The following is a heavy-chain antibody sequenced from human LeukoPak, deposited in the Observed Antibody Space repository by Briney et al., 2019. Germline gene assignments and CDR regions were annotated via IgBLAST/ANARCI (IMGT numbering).Heavy chain of an antibody. CDR2: IINDGSST. J-gene: IGHJ4*02. Sequence: GGSLRLSCAASGFNFKSYWMHWVRQAPGKGLEWVSRIINDGSSTTYADSVKGRFTISRDNAKDTLYLQMNSLRVEDTAVCYCARVADGDKYGGRDYWGQGALVIVSS. V-gene: IGHV3-74*01. CDR3: ARVADGDKYGGRDY. D-gene: IGHD5-24*01. CDR1: GFNFKSYW.